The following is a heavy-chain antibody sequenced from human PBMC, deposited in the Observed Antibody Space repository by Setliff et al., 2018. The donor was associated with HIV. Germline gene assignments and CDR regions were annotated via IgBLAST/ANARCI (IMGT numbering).Heavy chain of an antibody. CDR3: ARDYRGVGATGFDR. V-gene: IGHV4-31*03. CDR2: MYYSGST. Sequence: SETLSLTCTVSGGSINSGGFYWNWIRQHPENGLEWMGSMYYSGSTYYNPSFKSRLTISVDASKNQFSLKLNSVTAADTAVYYCARDYRGVGATGFDRWGQGTLVT. CDR1: GGSINSGGFY. J-gene: IGHJ4*02. D-gene: IGHD1-26*01.